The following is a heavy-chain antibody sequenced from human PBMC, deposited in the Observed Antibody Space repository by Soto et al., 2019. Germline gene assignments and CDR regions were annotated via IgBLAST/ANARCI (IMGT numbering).Heavy chain of an antibody. V-gene: IGHV3-33*01. CDR3: ARGGVTGIGGIFGSALEI. CDR2: IGYDGNNK. Sequence: QVQLVESGGGWVQPGRSLRLSCEATGFSFTTYGMHWVRQAPGKGLEWVAVIGYDGNNKYYADSVEGRFTISRDNSKNTVYLQMKSLRGDDTAFYCWARGGVTGIGGIFGSALEIWGQGTLVTVSS. CDR1: GFSFTTYG. D-gene: IGHD1-1*01. J-gene: IGHJ3*02.